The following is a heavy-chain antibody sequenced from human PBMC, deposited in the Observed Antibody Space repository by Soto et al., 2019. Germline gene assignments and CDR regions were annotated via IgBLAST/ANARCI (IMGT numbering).Heavy chain of an antibody. CDR3: AREAYGGEGPLDS. V-gene: IGHV3-33*01. CDR2: IWYDASNQ. J-gene: IGHJ4*02. Sequence: QVQLVESGGGVAQPGRSLRLSCAASGFIFRSHGMHWVRQAPGKGLEWVAVIWYDASNQYYADSVRGRFTISRDNSKNTLFLQRNSLRAEDTAVYYCAREAYGGEGPLDSWGRGTLVTVSS. D-gene: IGHD2-21*01. CDR1: GFIFRSHG.